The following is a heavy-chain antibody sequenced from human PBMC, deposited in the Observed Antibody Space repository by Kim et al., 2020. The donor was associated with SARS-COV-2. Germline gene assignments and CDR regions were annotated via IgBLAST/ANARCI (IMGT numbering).Heavy chain of an antibody. Sequence: GGSLRLSCAASGFTFSSYSMNWVRQAPGKGLEWVSSISSSSSYIYYADSVKGRFTISRDNAKNSLYLQMNSLRAEDTAVYYCAREGGGEDYIWPIAVAGVDYWGQGTLVTVSS. CDR1: GFTFSSYS. J-gene: IGHJ4*02. CDR2: ISSSSSYI. D-gene: IGHD6-19*01. CDR3: AREGGGEDYIWPIAVAGVDY. V-gene: IGHV3-21*01.